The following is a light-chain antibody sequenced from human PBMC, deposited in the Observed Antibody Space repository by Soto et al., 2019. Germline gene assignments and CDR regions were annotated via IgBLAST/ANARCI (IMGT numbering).Light chain of an antibody. Sequence: QSALTQPASVSGSPGQSITISCTGPSGDVGGYNLVSGYQQHPGKAPKLMIYEGSKRPSGVSNRFSGSKSGNTASLTISGLQAEDEADYYCCSYAGSSRVFGGGTKLTVL. CDR1: SGDVGGYNL. CDR2: EGS. V-gene: IGLV2-23*01. CDR3: CSYAGSSRV. J-gene: IGLJ3*02.